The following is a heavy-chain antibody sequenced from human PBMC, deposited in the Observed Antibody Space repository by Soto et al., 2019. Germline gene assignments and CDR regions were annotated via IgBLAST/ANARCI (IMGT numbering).Heavy chain of an antibody. CDR3: ARVRAGGGNAGRWFDP. Sequence: QVQLVQSGAEVKKPGASVKVSCKASEYTFTSYDINWVRQATGQGLEWMGWMNPNSGNTGYAQKFQGRLTRTRNTSISKAYMQLRSLISEDTAVYYCARVRAGGGNAGRWFDPWGQGTLVTVSS. CDR1: EYTFTSYD. CDR2: MNPNSGNT. V-gene: IGHV1-8*01. J-gene: IGHJ5*02. D-gene: IGHD2-15*01.